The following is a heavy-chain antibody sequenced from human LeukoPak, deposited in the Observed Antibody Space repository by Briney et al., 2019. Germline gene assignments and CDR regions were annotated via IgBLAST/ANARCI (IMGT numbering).Heavy chain of an antibody. Sequence: GGSLRLSCAVSGLTFSSYGMGWVRQAPGKGLKWVSGINWNGGSTGYADSVKGRFTISRDNAKNSLYLQMNSLRAEDTALYYCARGIMVRGVIYFDYWGQGTLVTVSS. CDR3: ARGIMVRGVIYFDY. CDR1: GLTFSSYG. D-gene: IGHD3-10*01. CDR2: INWNGGST. J-gene: IGHJ4*02. V-gene: IGHV3-20*04.